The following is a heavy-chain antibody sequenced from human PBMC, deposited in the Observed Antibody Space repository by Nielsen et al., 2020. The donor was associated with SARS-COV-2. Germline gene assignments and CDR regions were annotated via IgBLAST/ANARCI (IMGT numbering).Heavy chain of an antibody. CDR2: IWYDGSNK. V-gene: IGHV3-33*08. CDR1: GFTFDDYA. D-gene: IGHD6-19*01. CDR3: ARDFGIAVAGTESSY. J-gene: IGHJ4*02. Sequence: GESLKISCAASGFTFDDYAMHWVRQAPGKGLEWVAVIWYDGSNKYYADSVKGRFPISRDNSKNTLYLQMNSLRAEDTAVYYCARDFGIAVAGTESSYWGQGTLVTVSS.